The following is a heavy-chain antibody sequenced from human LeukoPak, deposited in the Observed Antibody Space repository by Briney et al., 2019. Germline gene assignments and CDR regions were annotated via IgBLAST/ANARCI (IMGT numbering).Heavy chain of an antibody. V-gene: IGHV1-69*05. Sequence: ASVKVSCKASGGTFSSYAISWVRQAPGQGLEWMGGIIPIFGTANYAQKFQSRVTITTDESTSTAYLELSSLRSEDTAVYYCATGIAAQRIDYWGQGTLVTVSS. CDR3: ATGIAAQRIDY. J-gene: IGHJ4*02. CDR1: GGTFSSYA. D-gene: IGHD6-6*01. CDR2: IIPIFGTA.